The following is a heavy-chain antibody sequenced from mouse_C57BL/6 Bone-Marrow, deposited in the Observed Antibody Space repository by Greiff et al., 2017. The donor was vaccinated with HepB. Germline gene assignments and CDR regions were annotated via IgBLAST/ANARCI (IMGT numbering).Heavy chain of an antibody. Sequence: EVKLVESGGGLVQSGRSLRLSCATSGFTFSDFYMEWVRQSPGKGLEWIAASRNKANDYTTEYSASVKGRFIVSRDTSQSILYLQMNALRAEDTAIYYCARDDYYGSLDYWGQGTTLTVSS. CDR2: SRNKANDYTT. CDR3: ARDDYYGSLDY. D-gene: IGHD1-1*01. J-gene: IGHJ2*01. V-gene: IGHV7-1*01. CDR1: GFTFSDFY.